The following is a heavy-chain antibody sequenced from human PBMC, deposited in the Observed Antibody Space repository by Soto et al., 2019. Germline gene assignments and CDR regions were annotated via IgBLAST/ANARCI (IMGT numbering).Heavy chain of an antibody. CDR1: GFTFEDHG. D-gene: IGHD3-10*01. J-gene: IGHJ4*02. CDR3: ARRSGDQQVSDF. CDR2: ISWDGGTT. Sequence: EVQLVESGGGVARPGGSLRLSCAASGFTFEDHGMSWVRQAPGKGLEWLSDISWDGGTTVYADSVKGRFTVSRNNAKSSLYLQMNSLKPGDTAFYHCARRSGDQQVSDFWGQGTLVTVSS. V-gene: IGHV3-20*01.